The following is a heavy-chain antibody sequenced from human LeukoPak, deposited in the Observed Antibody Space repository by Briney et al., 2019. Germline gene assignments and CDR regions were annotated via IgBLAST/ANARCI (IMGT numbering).Heavy chain of an antibody. CDR1: GFTVSSNY. CDR2: IYSGGST. V-gene: IGHV3-53*01. D-gene: IGHD6-19*01. J-gene: IGHJ3*02. CDR3: VKDWYSSGWYAFDI. Sequence: PGGSLRLSCAASGFTVSSNYMSWVRQAPGKGLEWVSLIYSGGSTYYADSVKGRFTISRDNSKNTLYLQMNSLRAEDTAVYCCVKDWYSSGWYAFDIWGQGTMVTVSS.